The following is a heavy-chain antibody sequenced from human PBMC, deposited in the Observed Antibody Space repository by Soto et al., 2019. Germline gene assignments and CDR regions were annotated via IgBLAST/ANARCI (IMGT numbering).Heavy chain of an antibody. CDR3: AREGRITRQFDY. CDR2: IYYSGST. Sequence: QVQLQESGPGLVKPSETLSLTCTVSGGSISSYYWSWIRQPPGKGLEWIGYIYYSGSTNYNPYLKSRVTISVDTSKNQFSLKLSSVTAADTAVYYCAREGRITRQFDYWGQGTLVTVSS. J-gene: IGHJ4*02. CDR1: GGSISSYY. D-gene: IGHD3-10*01. V-gene: IGHV4-59*01.